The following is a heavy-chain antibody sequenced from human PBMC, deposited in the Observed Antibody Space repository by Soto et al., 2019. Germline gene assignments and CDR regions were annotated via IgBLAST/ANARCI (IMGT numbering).Heavy chain of an antibody. CDR3: ARLYCSASSCYSVGGFDI. CDR1: GFTFSTYG. V-gene: IGHV3-33*01. CDR2: VWFDGSDK. J-gene: IGHJ3*02. D-gene: IGHD2-15*01. Sequence: SCAASGFTFSTYGMHWVRQAPGKGLEWVALVWFDGSDKYSSDSVKGRFTISRDNSKNTLYLQMNSLRAEDTAVYYCARLYCSASSCYSVGGFDIWGQGTMVTVSS.